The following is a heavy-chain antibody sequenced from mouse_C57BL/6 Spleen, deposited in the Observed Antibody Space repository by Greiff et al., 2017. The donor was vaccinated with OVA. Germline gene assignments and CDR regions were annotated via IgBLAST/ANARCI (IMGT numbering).Heavy chain of an antibody. CDR1: GYTFTSYW. J-gene: IGHJ2*01. Sequence: QVQLQQPGAELVKPGASVKLSCKASGYTFTSYWMQWVKQRPGQGLEWIGEIDPSDSYTNYNQKFKGKATLTVDTSSSTAYMQLSRLTSEDSAVSYCARGDWDGYWGQGTTLTVSS. D-gene: IGHD4-1*01. V-gene: IGHV1-50*01. CDR3: ARGDWDGY. CDR2: IDPSDSYT.